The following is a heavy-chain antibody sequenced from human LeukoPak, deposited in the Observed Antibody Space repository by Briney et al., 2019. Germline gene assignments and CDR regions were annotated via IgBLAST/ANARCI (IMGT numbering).Heavy chain of an antibody. J-gene: IGHJ4*02. Sequence: RGSLRPSSAASKFSFSSYEMHWVRQTPGKGLEWVALISSDGNNKYYADSVKGRFTISRDNSKNTLFLQMNRLNTEDTAVYYCAKDGLNYFHYWGQGTLVTVS. CDR1: KFSFSSYE. CDR3: AKDGLNYFHY. CDR2: ISSDGNNK. V-gene: IGHV3-30*18.